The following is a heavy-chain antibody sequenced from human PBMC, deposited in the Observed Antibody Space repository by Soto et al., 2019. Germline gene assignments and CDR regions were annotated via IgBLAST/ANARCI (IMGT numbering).Heavy chain of an antibody. J-gene: IGHJ3*01. V-gene: IGHV2-5*01. Sequence: QMTLKESGPTLVKPTQTLTLTCSFSGFSLSTSGVGVGWVRQPPGKALEWLALIYWSGDEHYRQSLKSRLTITKATSKNQVVLIMTNIDNVDTSTYYRARGLATLPVFALDVWGHGTTVTVSS. CDR3: ARGLATLPVFALDV. D-gene: IGHD6-6*01. CDR1: GFSLSTSGVG. CDR2: IYWSGDE.